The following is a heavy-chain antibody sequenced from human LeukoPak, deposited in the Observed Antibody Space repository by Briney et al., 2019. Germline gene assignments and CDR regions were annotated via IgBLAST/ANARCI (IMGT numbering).Heavy chain of an antibody. CDR1: GFTFSSSW. J-gene: IGHJ2*01. CDR2: MNADGRTI. D-gene: IGHD1-7*01. Sequence: GGSLRLSCAASGFTFSSSWTHWVRQGPGKGLVWVARMNADGRTINYADSVKGRFTLSRDNAKNTLYLQMNSLRTEDAAVYYCARAGNYYFDLWGRGTQVTVSS. CDR3: ARAGNYYFDL. V-gene: IGHV3-74*01.